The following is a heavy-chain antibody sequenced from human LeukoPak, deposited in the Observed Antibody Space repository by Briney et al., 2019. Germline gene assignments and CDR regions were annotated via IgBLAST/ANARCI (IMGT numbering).Heavy chain of an antibody. CDR3: SRLGRVLTGYYHPGGYYYYYYMDV. CDR1: GGSISSGSYY. CDR2: IYTSGST. V-gene: IGHV4-61*02. J-gene: IGHJ6*03. Sequence: SQTLSLTCTVSGGSISSGSYYWRWIRQRAGKGLEWIGRIYTSGSTNDNPSLKSRVTISVDTSKNQFSLQLSSVTAADTAVYYCSRLGRVLTGYYHPGGYYYYYYMDVWRKGTTVTVSS. D-gene: IGHD3-9*01.